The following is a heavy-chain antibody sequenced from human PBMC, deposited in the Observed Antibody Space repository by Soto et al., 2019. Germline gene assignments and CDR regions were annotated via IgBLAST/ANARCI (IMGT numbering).Heavy chain of an antibody. V-gene: IGHV4-39*01. CDR2: IYYSGST. D-gene: IGHD1-26*01. Sequence: QLQLQESGPGLVKPSETLSLTCTVSGGSISSSSYYWGWIRQPPGKGLEWIGSIYYSGSTYYNPSLKSRVTISVAPSKNQFSLTLSSVTAADTAVYYCARPIRKIRYSGSYLGAFDIWGQGTMVTVSS. CDR3: ARPIRKIRYSGSYLGAFDI. J-gene: IGHJ3*02. CDR1: GGSISSSSYY.